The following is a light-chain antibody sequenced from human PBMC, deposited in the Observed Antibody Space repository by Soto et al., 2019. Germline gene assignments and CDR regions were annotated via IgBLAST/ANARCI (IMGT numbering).Light chain of an antibody. CDR3: TSYTRSAPFYV. J-gene: IGLJ1*01. Sequence: QSALTQPASVSGSPGQSIAISCTGVRTDVADGYDYVSWYQQHPGQAPQLIIYDVSNRPSGVSDRFSGSKSGNTASLTISGLQAEDYFEYYCTSYTRSAPFYVFVTVTKVTVL. CDR1: RTDVADGYDY. V-gene: IGLV2-14*03. CDR2: DVS.